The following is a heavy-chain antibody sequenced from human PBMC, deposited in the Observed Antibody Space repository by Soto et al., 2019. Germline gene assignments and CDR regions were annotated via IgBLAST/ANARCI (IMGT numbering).Heavy chain of an antibody. D-gene: IGHD4-17*01. CDR3: AQSYGDYTIFDY. CDR1: GFSLSTSGVG. J-gene: IGHJ4*02. V-gene: IGHV2-5*01. CDR2: IYWNDDK. Sequence: SGPTLVNPTQTLTLTRTFSGFSLSTSGVGVGWIRQPPGKALEWLALIYWNDDKRYSPSLKSRLTITKDTSKNQVVLTMTNMEPVDTATYYCAQSYGDYTIFDYWGQGTLVTVSS.